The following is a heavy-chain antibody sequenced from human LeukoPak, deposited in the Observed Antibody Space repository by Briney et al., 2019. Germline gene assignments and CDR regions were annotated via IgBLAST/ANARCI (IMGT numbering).Heavy chain of an antibody. V-gene: IGHV1-24*01. CDR2: FDPEDGET. J-gene: IGHJ4*02. CDR3: ATVYYYGSGSPLRY. CDR1: GYTLTELS. Sequence: GASGKVSCKVSGYTLTELSMHWGRQAPGKGLEGMGGFDPEDGETIYAQKFQGRVTMTEDTSTDTAYMELSSLRSEDTAVYYCATVYYYGSGSPLRYWGQGTLVTVSS. D-gene: IGHD3-10*01.